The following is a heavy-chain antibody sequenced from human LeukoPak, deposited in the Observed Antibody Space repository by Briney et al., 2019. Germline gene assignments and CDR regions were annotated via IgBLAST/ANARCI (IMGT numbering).Heavy chain of an antibody. Sequence: GGSLRLSCAASGFTFNNYGMHGVRQAPGKGLEWVAFIQNDGSNEYYGDSVKGRFTISRDNTKNTLYVQMNSLRAEDTAVYYCAKSSSSSRYYYYYMDVWGKGTTVTVSS. CDR2: IQNDGSNE. CDR3: AKSSSSSRYYYYYMDV. CDR1: GFTFNNYG. J-gene: IGHJ6*03. D-gene: IGHD6-6*01. V-gene: IGHV3-30*02.